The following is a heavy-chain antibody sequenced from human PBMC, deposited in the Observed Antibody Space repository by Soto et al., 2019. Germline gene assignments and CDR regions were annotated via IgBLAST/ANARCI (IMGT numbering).Heavy chain of an antibody. J-gene: IGHJ6*02. CDR1: GFTCSNYG. V-gene: IGHV3-30*18. D-gene: IGHD1-1*01. CDR2: ILYDGSNK. CDR3: AKSRDAYNFYFYYGMDV. Sequence: GGSLRLSWAAAGFTCSNYGMHWVRQTPGKGLEWVALILYDGSNKYYADSVKGRFTISRDNSKNTLYLQVSSLRAEDTAVYYCAKSRDAYNFYFYYGMDVWGQGTSVTVSS.